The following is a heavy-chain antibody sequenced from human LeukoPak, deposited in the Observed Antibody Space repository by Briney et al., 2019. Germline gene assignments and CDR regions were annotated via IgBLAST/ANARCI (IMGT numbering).Heavy chain of an antibody. CDR1: GGSISSYY. V-gene: IGHV4-59*01. CDR3: ARGLRDSSWTFFDY. Sequence: SETLSLTCTVSGGSISSYYWSWIRQPPGKGLEWIGYIYYSGSTNYNPSLKSRVTISVDTSKNQFSLKLSSVTAADTAVYYCARGLRDSSWTFFDYWGQGTLVTVST. D-gene: IGHD6-13*01. CDR2: IYYSGST. J-gene: IGHJ4*02.